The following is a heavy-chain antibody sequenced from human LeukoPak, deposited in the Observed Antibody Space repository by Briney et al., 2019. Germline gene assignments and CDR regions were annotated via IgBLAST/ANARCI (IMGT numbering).Heavy chain of an antibody. Sequence: PSETLSLTCAVYGGSFSGYYWSWVRQPPGKGLEWIGEIYHSGSTNYNPSLKSRVTISVDKSKNQFSLRLSSVTAADTAVYYCASTTHYYYDSSGYYDYWGQGTLVTVSS. CDR3: ASTTHYYYDSSGYYDY. D-gene: IGHD3-22*01. CDR2: IYHSGST. J-gene: IGHJ4*02. CDR1: GGSFSGYY. V-gene: IGHV4-34*01.